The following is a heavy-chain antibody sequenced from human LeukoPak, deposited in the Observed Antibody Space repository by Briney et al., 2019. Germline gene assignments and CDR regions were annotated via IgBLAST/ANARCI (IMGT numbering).Heavy chain of an antibody. V-gene: IGHV1-18*01. CDR1: GYTFTSYG. D-gene: IGHD6-19*01. CDR3: ARDHSSGWYRPHDAFDI. Sequence: ASVKVSCKASGYTFTSYGISWVRQAPGQGLEWMGWISAYNGNTNYAQKLQGRVTMTTDTSTSTAYMELRSLRSDDTAVYYCARDHSSGWYRPHDAFDIWGQGTMVTVSS. J-gene: IGHJ3*02. CDR2: ISAYNGNT.